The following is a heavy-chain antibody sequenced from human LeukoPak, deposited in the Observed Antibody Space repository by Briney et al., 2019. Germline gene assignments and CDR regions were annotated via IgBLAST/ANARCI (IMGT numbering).Heavy chain of an antibody. V-gene: IGHV4-39*01. CDR1: GASISGPTSY. CDR3: ARHESGTGFDP. D-gene: IGHD5-12*01. J-gene: IGHJ5*02. Sequence: SETLSLTCTVSGASISGPTSYWGWIRQPPGKGLEWIASVYSGGSAYYSPSLKSRVIISVDTSNNKFSLRLTSVTAADTAMYYCARHESGTGFDPWGQGTLVTVSS. CDR2: VYSGGSA.